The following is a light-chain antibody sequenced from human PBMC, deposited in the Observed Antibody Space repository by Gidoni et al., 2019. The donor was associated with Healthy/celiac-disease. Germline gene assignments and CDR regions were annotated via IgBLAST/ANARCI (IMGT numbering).Light chain of an antibody. Sequence: DLLINQSPASLAVSLVERATINCKYCQSVLYSSNNKNYLAWYQQKPGQPPKLLIYWASTRESGVPDRFSGSGSGTDFTLTISSLQAEDVAVYYCQQYYSTPRTFGQGTKLEIK. CDR3: QQYYSTPRT. V-gene: IGKV4-1*01. J-gene: IGKJ2*02. CDR1: QSVLYSSNNKNY. CDR2: WAS.